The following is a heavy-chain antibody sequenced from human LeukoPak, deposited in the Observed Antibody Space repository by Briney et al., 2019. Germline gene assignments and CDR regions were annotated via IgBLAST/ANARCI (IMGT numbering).Heavy chain of an antibody. V-gene: IGHV4-34*01. CDR1: GGSLSGYY. Sequence: SETLSLTCAVYGGSLSGYYWSWIRHPPAKGLEWIGEINHSGSTNYNPSLKSRVTISVDTSKNQFSLKLSSVTAADTAVYYCARSGLWLVANYGMDVWGQGTTVTVSS. D-gene: IGHD2-21*01. CDR2: INHSGST. J-gene: IGHJ6*02. CDR3: ARSGLWLVANYGMDV.